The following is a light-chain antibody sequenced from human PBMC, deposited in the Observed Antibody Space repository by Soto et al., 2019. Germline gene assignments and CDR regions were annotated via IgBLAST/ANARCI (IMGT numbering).Light chain of an antibody. Sequence: DIVMTQSPLSLRVTPGELASISCGSSQSLLHSNGYNYLEWHLQKPGKAPNLLIYDASRLQSGVPSRFSGSGGGTDFTLSISSVQPEDFATYFCQQSYMDPITFGQGTRLEIK. CDR2: DAS. CDR3: QQSYMDPIT. CDR1: QSLLHSNGYNY. V-gene: IGKV2-28*01. J-gene: IGKJ5*01.